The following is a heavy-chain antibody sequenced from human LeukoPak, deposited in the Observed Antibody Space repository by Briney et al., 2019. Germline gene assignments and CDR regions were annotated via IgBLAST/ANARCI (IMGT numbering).Heavy chain of an antibody. D-gene: IGHD6-19*01. CDR3: ATVTYSSGWFRRAYNWFDP. Sequence: ASVKVSCKVSGYTLTELSMHWVRQAPGKGLEWMGGFDPEDGETIYAQKFQGRVTMTEDTSTDTAYMELSSLRSEDTAVYYCATVTYSSGWFRRAYNWFDPWGQGTLVTVSS. V-gene: IGHV1-24*01. J-gene: IGHJ5*02. CDR2: FDPEDGET. CDR1: GYTLTELS.